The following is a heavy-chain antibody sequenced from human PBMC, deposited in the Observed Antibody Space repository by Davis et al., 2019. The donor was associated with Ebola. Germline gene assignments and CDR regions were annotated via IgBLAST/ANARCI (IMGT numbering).Heavy chain of an antibody. J-gene: IGHJ4*02. V-gene: IGHV3-23*01. Sequence: GGSLRLSCAASGLTFSNYAVNWVRQAPGKGLEWVSHISASGLTTFYADSVRGRFSISRDISKNTLYLQMTNLTAGDTAVYYCTRPAYSSAWHFDYWGQGTLVTVSS. CDR3: TRPAYSSAWHFDY. D-gene: IGHD6-19*01. CDR2: ISASGLTT. CDR1: GLTFSNYA.